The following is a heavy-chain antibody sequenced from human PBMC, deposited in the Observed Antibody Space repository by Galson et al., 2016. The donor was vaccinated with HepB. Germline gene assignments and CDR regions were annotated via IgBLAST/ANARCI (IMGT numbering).Heavy chain of an antibody. J-gene: IGHJ6*02. D-gene: IGHD6-19*01. V-gene: IGHV4-59*01. CDR3: ARDDSGGWYGFHYGMDV. CDR1: GASISGYY. Sequence: ETLSLTCTVSGASISGYYLSWIRQPPGKGLGWIGYIYYSGPTNYNPSLKSRVTISVDTSKNQFSLKLSSVTAADTAVYYCARDDSGGWYGFHYGMDVWGQGTTVTVSS. CDR2: IYYSGPT.